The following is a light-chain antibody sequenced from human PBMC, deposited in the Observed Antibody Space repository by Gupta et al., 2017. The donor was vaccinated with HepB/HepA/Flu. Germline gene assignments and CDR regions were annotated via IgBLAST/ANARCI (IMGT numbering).Light chain of an antibody. CDR2: DVS. J-gene: IGLJ2*01. CDR1: SSDVGGYNY. CDR3: SSYTSSSTLYVV. Sequence: QSALTQPASVSGSPGQSITISCTGTSSDVGGYNYVSWYQQHPGKAPKLMIYDVSNRPSGVSNRFSGPKSGNPASLPISGLQAEDEADYYCSSYTSSSTLYVVFGGGTKLTVL. V-gene: IGLV2-14*03.